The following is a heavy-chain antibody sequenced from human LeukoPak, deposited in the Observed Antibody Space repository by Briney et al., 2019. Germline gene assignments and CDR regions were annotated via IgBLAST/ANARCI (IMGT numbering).Heavy chain of an antibody. D-gene: IGHD1-26*01. CDR1: GFSFSSYS. J-gene: IGHJ4*02. V-gene: IGHV3-48*02. CDR3: ARATVGWLDY. Sequence: GGSLRLSCAASGFSFSSYSMNWVRQAPGKGLEWVSYISSSSSTIYYTDSVKGRFTISRDNAKNSLYLQMNSLRDEDTAVYYCARATVGWLDYWGQGTLVTVSS. CDR2: ISSSSSTI.